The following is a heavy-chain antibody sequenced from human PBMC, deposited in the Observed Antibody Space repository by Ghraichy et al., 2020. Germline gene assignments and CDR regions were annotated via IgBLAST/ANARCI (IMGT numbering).Heavy chain of an antibody. J-gene: IGHJ5*02. V-gene: IGHV4-31*03. CDR2: IHYIGNT. Sequence: SETLSLTCTVSGGDSITSGNYYWTWIRQHPGKGLEWIGYIHYIGNTYYNPSLMSRVTVSVDTSKNQFSLRLTSMTAADTAVYYCARVVSDCSETPCFKGWLDPWGQGTLVTVSS. D-gene: IGHD2-15*01. CDR3: ARVVSDCSETPCFKGWLDP. CDR1: GGDSITSGNYY.